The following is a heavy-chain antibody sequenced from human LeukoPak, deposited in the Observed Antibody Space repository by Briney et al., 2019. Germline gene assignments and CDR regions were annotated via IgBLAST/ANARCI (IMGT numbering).Heavy chain of an antibody. Sequence: GGSLRLSCAASGFTFSSYAMSWVRQAPGKGLEWVSAISGSGGATYYADSVKGRFTISRDNSKNTLYLQMDSLRAEDTAVYYCAKDGYCSSTSCYPAPYWGQGTLVTVSS. CDR1: GFTFSSYA. V-gene: IGHV3-23*01. J-gene: IGHJ4*02. CDR3: AKDGYCSSTSCYPAPY. CDR2: ISGSGGAT. D-gene: IGHD2-2*01.